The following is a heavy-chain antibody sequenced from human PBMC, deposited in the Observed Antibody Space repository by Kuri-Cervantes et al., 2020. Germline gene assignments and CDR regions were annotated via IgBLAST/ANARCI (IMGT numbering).Heavy chain of an antibody. Sequence: GSLRLSCAASGFTFSSYAMNWVRQAPGKGLEWVLAIGGSGGSTYYADSVKGRFTISRDNSKNTLYLQMNNLRAEDTAVYYCAKEASSSARSIGWYFDLWGRGTLVTVSS. CDR3: AKEASSSARSIGWYFDL. J-gene: IGHJ2*01. V-gene: IGHV3-23*01. CDR2: IGGSGGST. D-gene: IGHD2-15*01. CDR1: GFTFSSYA.